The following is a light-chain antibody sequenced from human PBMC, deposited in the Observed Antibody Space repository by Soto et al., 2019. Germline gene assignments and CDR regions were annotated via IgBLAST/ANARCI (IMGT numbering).Light chain of an antibody. CDR1: ISDVGAYNY. CDR2: EVS. CDR3: SSYTSSNTLV. V-gene: IGLV2-14*01. Sequence: QSALTQPASVSGSPGQSITISCTGTISDVGAYNYFSWYQQHPGKAPKRMIFEVSDRRSGVSNRFSGSKSGNTASLNISGLQAEDEADYYCSSYTSSNTLVFGGGTKLTVL. J-gene: IGLJ2*01.